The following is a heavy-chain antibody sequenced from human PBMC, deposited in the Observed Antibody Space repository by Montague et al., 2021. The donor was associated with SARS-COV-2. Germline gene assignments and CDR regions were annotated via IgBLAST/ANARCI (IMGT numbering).Heavy chain of an antibody. CDR1: GGSISSTYW. V-gene: IGHV4-4*02. D-gene: IGHD3-22*01. CDR3: AKPSICDGSACYWYFDL. Sequence: SETLSLTCNVSGGSISSTYWWTWVRQSPGKGLEWIGEMHHSGSTNYNPSLKSRATISVDKSKNTFSLKLKYVTAAGTAVYYCAKPSICDGSACYWYFDLWGRGTLVTVSS. J-gene: IGHJ2*01. CDR2: MHHSGST.